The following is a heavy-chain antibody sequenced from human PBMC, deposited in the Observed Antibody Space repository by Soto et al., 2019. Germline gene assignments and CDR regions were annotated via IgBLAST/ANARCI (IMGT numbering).Heavy chain of an antibody. CDR2: IYYSGST. D-gene: IGHD3-22*01. V-gene: IGHV4-30-4*01. J-gene: IGHJ5*02. CDR3: ARYWAGDNYESSGYLDA. Sequence: PSETLSLTCTVSGGSIRSGGYCWSWIRQSPGRGLEWIGYIYYSGSTSYYPSLKSRVTISVDPSKNQFSLNLSSVIAADTAVYYCARYWAGDNYESSGYLDAWGQGTLVTVSS. CDR1: GGSIRSGGYC.